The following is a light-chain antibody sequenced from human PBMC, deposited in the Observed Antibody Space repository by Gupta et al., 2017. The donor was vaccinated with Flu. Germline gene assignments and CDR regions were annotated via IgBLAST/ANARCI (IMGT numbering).Light chain of an antibody. V-gene: IGLV3-21*02. Sequence: SSVLTQPPSVSVAPGRTASITCGGNNLGSRTVHWYQQKPGQAPVLVVYDDGDRHSGIPERFSGSNYGTAATLTISRVEAGDEADYYCQVWDSSTDNYVFGSGTKVTVV. CDR2: DDG. J-gene: IGLJ1*01. CDR3: QVWDSSTDNYV. CDR1: NLGSRT.